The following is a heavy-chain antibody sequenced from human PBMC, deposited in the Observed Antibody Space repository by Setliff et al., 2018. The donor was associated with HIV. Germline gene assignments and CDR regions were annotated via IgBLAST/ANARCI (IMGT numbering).Heavy chain of an antibody. V-gene: IGHV1-24*01. D-gene: IGHD1-26*01. CDR1: GYTPTELS. Sequence: ASVKVSCKVSGYTPTELSRHWVRQAPGKGLEWMGGFDPGDGNTIYAQKFQGRVTMTEDTSTDTAYMELSSLRSEDTAVYYCATARSSGRYGYYYYMDVWGKGTTVTVSS. J-gene: IGHJ6*03. CDR3: ATARSSGRYGYYYYMDV. CDR2: FDPGDGNT.